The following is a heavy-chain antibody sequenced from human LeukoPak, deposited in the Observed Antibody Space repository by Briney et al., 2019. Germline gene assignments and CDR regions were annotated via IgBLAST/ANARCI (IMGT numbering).Heavy chain of an antibody. CDR3: ATAPLKYCSGGSCADYFDY. CDR1: GYTLTELS. CDR2: FDPEDGET. J-gene: IGHJ4*02. V-gene: IGHV1-24*01. Sequence: ASVKVSCKVSGYTLTELSMHWVRQAPGKGLEWMGGFDPEDGETIYAQKFQGRVTMTEDTSTDTACMELSSLRSEDTAMYYCATAPLKYCSGGSCADYFDYWGQGTLVTVSS. D-gene: IGHD2-15*01.